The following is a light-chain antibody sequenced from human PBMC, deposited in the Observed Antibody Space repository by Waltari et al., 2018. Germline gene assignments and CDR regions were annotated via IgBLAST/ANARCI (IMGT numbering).Light chain of an antibody. CDR3: ALYMGSGIWV. CDR2: KAN. Sequence: QTVVTQAPSLSVSPGGTVTRPVALSSGHLSPTSHPPWYQQTPDQAPRTLVYKANARSSGVPDRFSGSILGNTAALTITGAQADDESDYYCALYMGSGIWVFGGGTRLTVL. J-gene: IGLJ3*02. CDR1: SGHLSPTSH. V-gene: IGLV8-61*01.